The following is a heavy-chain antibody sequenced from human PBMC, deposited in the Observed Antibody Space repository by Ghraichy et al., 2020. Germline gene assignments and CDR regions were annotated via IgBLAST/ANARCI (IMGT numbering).Heavy chain of an antibody. Sequence: RLSCATSGFTFNDQYMDWVRQAPGKGLEWVARSRNKANSYSTEHAASVKGRFTISRDDSGNSLYLQMNSLKTEDTAVYYCARRGFSAALDYWGQGTLVTVSS. CDR3: ARRGFSAALDY. CDR2: SRNKANSYST. CDR1: GFTFNDQY. J-gene: IGHJ4*02. D-gene: IGHD6-13*01. V-gene: IGHV3-72*01.